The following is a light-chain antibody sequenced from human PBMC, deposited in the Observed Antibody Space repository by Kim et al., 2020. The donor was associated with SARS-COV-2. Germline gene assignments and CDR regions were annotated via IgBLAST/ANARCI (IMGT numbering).Light chain of an antibody. CDR2: QAS. V-gene: IGKV1-5*03. Sequence: GNRVTISCRASQSVDGWLAWYQQKPGKAPKLLIYQASKLASGVSSRFSGSGSGTDFTLTITNLQPDDSAIYYCKQYETYWTFGPGTKVDIK. J-gene: IGKJ1*01. CDR3: KQYETYWT. CDR1: QSVDGW.